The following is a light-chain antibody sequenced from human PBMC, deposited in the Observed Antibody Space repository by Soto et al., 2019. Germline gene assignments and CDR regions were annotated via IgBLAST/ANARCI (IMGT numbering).Light chain of an antibody. CDR3: QQARSFPVT. Sequence: DIQMTQSPSSLSASVGDTVTITCRSSQDVGRWLSWYQQKPGKAPKILIFATSSLQSGVPSRFSGSGSGTDFTLTISSLQSEDFATYYCQQARSFPVTSGQGTRLEIK. V-gene: IGKV1D-12*01. CDR1: QDVGRW. CDR2: ATS. J-gene: IGKJ5*01.